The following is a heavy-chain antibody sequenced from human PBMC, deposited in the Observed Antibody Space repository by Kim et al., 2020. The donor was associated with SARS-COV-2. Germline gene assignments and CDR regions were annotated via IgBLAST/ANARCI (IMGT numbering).Heavy chain of an antibody. CDR3: ARDWYEYDFWSGYYSIGDMAVDY. CDR1: GYTFTSYG. J-gene: IGHJ4*02. Sequence: ASVKVSCKASGYTFTSYGISWVRQAPGQGLEWMGWISAYNGNTNYAQKLQGRVTMTTDTSTSTAYMELRSLRSDDTAVYYCARDWYEYDFWSGYYSIGDMAVDYWGQGTLVTVSS. D-gene: IGHD3-3*01. V-gene: IGHV1-18*01. CDR2: ISAYNGNT.